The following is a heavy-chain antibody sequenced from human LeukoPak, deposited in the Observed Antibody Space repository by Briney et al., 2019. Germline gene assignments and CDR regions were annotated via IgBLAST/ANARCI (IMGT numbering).Heavy chain of an antibody. CDR2: IYSGGST. Sequence: GGSLRLSCAASGFTVSSNYMSWVRQAPGKGLEWVSVIYSGGSTYYADSVKGRFTISRDNSKNTLYLQMNSLRAEDTAVYYCAKESGYDFWSGDHFDYWGQGTLVTVSS. V-gene: IGHV3-66*01. J-gene: IGHJ4*02. D-gene: IGHD3-3*01. CDR3: AKESGYDFWSGDHFDY. CDR1: GFTVSSNY.